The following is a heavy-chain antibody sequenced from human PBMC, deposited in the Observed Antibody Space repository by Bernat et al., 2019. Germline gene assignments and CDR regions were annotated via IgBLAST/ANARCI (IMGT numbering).Heavy chain of an antibody. J-gene: IGHJ4*02. CDR3: ARGPALGQKGSHRC. D-gene: IGHD3-10*01. CDR2: INHSGST. CDR1: GGSFSGYY. Sequence: QLQLQQWGAGLLKPSATLSLTCAVYGGSFSGYYWSWIRQPPGKGLEWIGEINHSGSTNYNPSLKSRVTISVDTSKNQFSLNLSYVTAADTAVYYCARGPALGQKGSHRCGGQGTLVTVSS. V-gene: IGHV4-34*01.